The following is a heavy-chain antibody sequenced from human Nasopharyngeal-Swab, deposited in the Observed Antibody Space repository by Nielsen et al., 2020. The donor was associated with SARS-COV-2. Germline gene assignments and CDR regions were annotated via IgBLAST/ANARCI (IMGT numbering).Heavy chain of an antibody. CDR2: RWYDGSTK. CDR3: ARELIFGGDLYYYYYMDV. J-gene: IGHJ6*03. V-gene: IGHV3-33*01. Sequence: GESLKIPCAASGFTFSSYGMHWVRQAPGKGLGRVAVRWYDGSTKYYADSVKGRFTISRDNSKTTLYLQMNSLRAEDTAVYYWARELIFGGDLYYYYYMDVWGKGTTVTVSS. D-gene: IGHD3/OR15-3a*01. CDR1: GFTFSSYG.